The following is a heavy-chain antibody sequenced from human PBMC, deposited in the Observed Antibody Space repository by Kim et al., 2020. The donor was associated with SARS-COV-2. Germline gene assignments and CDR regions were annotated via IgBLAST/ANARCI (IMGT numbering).Heavy chain of an antibody. CDR2: IYTSGST. V-gene: IGHV4-4*07. Sequence: SETLSLTCTVSGGSISSYYWSWIRQPAGKGLEWIGRIYTSGSTNYNPSLKSRVTMSVDTSKNQFSLKLSSVTAADTAVYYCARGITIFGVVKGPYYMDVWGKGTTVTVSS. J-gene: IGHJ6*03. CDR1: GGSISSYY. D-gene: IGHD3-3*01. CDR3: ARGITIFGVVKGPYYMDV.